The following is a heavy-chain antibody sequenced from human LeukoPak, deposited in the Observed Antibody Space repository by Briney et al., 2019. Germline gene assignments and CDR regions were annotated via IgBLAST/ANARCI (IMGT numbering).Heavy chain of an antibody. CDR3: ARGAMVRGVMGNWFDP. CDR2: ISSSSSYI. V-gene: IGHV3-21*01. D-gene: IGHD3-10*01. Sequence: GGSLRLSCAASGFISISYTMNWVRQAPGKGLEWVSSISSSSSYIYYADSVKGRFTISRDNAKNSLYLQMNSLRAEDTAVYYCARGAMVRGVMGNWFDPWGQGTLVTVSS. CDR1: GFISISYT. J-gene: IGHJ5*02.